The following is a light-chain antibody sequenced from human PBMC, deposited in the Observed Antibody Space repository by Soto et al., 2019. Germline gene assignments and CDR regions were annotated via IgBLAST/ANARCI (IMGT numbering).Light chain of an antibody. V-gene: IGKV3-20*01. CDR1: QSVSSSY. CDR3: QQYGSSGT. Sequence: EIVLTQSPGTLSLSPVERATLSCRASQSVSSSYLAWYQQKPGQAPRLLIYGASNRATGIPDRFSGSGSGTDFTLTISRLEPEDFAVYYCQQYGSSGTVGKGNKVDIK. J-gene: IGKJ1*01. CDR2: GAS.